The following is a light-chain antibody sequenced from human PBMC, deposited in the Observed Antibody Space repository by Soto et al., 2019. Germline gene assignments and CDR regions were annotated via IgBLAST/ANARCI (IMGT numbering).Light chain of an antibody. CDR1: SSDVGTYNL. J-gene: IGLJ3*02. V-gene: IGLV2-23*01. Sequence: QSLLTKPASVSMSPGHSITISCTGTSSDVGTYNLVSWYQHHPGKAPKLMIYEGSKRPSGVSHRFSGSKSGDTASLTISGLQAEDEADYYCCSYAGISTWVFGGGTQLTV. CDR2: EGS. CDR3: CSYAGISTWV.